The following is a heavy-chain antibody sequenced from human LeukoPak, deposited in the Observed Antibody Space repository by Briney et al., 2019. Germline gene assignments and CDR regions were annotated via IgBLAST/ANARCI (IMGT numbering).Heavy chain of an antibody. CDR3: ARYFHYYYYMDV. V-gene: IGHV3-20*04. Sequence: PGGSLRLSCAASGFTFDDYGMNWVRQAPGKGLEWVSGINWNGGSTGYADSVKGRFTISRDNAKNSLYLQMNSLRAEDTAVYYCARYFHYYYYMDVWGKGTTVTVSS. D-gene: IGHD2/OR15-2a*01. J-gene: IGHJ6*03. CDR2: INWNGGST. CDR1: GFTFDDYG.